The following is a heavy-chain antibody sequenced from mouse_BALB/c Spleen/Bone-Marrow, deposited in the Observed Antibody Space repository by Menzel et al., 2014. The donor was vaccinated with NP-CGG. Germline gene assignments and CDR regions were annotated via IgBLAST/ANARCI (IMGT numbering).Heavy chain of an antibody. J-gene: IGHJ4*01. D-gene: IGHD2-1*01. CDR1: GFSLTDYG. CDR3: AREKYGNYYTMGY. V-gene: IGHV2-6-7*01. CDR2: IWGDGTT. Sequence: VMLVESGPGLVSPSQSLSITCTVSGFSLTDYGINWVRQPPGKGLEWLGMIWGDGTTDYNSALRSRLSINKDNSRSXIFLKKKSLQTHNTDRCSCAREKYGNYYTMGYWGQGTSVTVSS.